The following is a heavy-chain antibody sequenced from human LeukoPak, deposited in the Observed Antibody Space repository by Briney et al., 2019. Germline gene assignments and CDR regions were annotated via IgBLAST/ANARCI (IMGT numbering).Heavy chain of an antibody. Sequence: GGSLRLSCAASGFTFDDYAMTWIRQVPGKGLEWISRINWNGDSTRYADSVKGRFTVSRDNAKNSLHLQMNSLRADDTAFYHCARAYSGTYGDAFDIWGQGTMVTVSS. CDR3: ARAYSGTYGDAFDI. V-gene: IGHV3-20*01. D-gene: IGHD3-10*01. J-gene: IGHJ3*02. CDR2: INWNGDST. CDR1: GFTFDDYA.